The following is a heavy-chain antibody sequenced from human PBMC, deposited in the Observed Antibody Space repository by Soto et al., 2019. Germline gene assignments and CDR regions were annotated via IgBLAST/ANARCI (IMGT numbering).Heavy chain of an antibody. CDR3: AKDERYSLYYFDY. J-gene: IGHJ4*02. CDR1: GFTFSSYA. V-gene: IGHV3-23*01. Sequence: GGYLRLSCAASGFTFSSYAMSWVRQAPGKGLEWVSAISGSGGSTYYADSVKGRFTISRDNSKNTLYLQMNSLRAEDTAVYYCAKDERYSLYYFDYWGQGTLVTVSS. D-gene: IGHD3-9*01. CDR2: ISGSGGST.